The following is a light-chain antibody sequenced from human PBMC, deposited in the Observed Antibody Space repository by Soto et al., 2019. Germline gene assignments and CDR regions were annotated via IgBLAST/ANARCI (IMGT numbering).Light chain of an antibody. V-gene: IGLV2-23*01. CDR2: EGS. J-gene: IGLJ2*01. Sequence: ALTQPASVSGSPGQSITISCTGTSSDVGSYNLVSWYQQHPGKAPKLMIYEGSKRPSGVSNRFSGSKSGNTASLTISGLQAEDEADYYCCSYAGSSTDVVFGGGTKVTVL. CDR1: SSDVGSYNL. CDR3: CSYAGSSTDVV.